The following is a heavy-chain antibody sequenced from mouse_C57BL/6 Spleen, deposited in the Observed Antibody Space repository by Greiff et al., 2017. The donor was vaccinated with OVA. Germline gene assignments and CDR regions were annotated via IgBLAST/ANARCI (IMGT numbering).Heavy chain of an antibody. CDR1: GYTFTDYY. Sequence: EVQLQQSGPELVKPGASVKISCKASGYTFTDYYMNWVKQSHGKSLEWIGDINPNNGGTSYNQKFKGKATLTVDKSSSTAYMELRSLTSEDSAVYYCAREDYGSGDYFDYWGQGTTLTVSS. V-gene: IGHV1-26*01. D-gene: IGHD1-1*01. J-gene: IGHJ2*01. CDR3: AREDYGSGDYFDY. CDR2: INPNNGGT.